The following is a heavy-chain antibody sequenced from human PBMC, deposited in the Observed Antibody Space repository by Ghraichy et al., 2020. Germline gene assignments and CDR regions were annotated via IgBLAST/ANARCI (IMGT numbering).Heavy chain of an antibody. Sequence: GGSLRLSCSASGFAFSIYAMHWVRQAPGGGLQNISGINRSGDTTYYADSVKGRFTISRENSQNTLFLQMSSLRRDDTAVYYCVKRGVAAAGGYLDSWGQGTLVTVSS. V-gene: IGHV3-64D*06. CDR1: GFAFSIYA. D-gene: IGHD6-13*01. CDR3: VKRGVAAAGGYLDS. CDR2: INRSGDTT. J-gene: IGHJ4*02.